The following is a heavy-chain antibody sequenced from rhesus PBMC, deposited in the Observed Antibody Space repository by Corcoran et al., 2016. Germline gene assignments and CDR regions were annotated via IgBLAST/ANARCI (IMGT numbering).Heavy chain of an antibody. CDR2: SGGSSGRP. D-gene: IGHD1-14*01. CDR3: ARRLHGWNDFSLDV. J-gene: IGHJ5-2*02. Sequence: QVQLQESGPGLVKPSETLSLTCAVAGGPISGYYWHWMRQPTGQGLEWIGYSGGSSGRPNYNPSLKSRVTISTATSKNQFSLKLSSVTAADTAVYYCARRLHGWNDFSLDVWGRGVLVTVSS. CDR1: GGPISGYY. V-gene: IGHV4-165*02.